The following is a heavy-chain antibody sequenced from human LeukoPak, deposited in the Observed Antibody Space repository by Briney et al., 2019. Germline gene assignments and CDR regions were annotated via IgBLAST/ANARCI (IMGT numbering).Heavy chain of an antibody. V-gene: IGHV3-48*03. CDR3: ARDRSSLELWFGELRN. CDR1: GFTFSSYE. D-gene: IGHD3-10*01. CDR2: ISSSGSTI. J-gene: IGHJ4*02. Sequence: GGSLRLSCAASGFTFSSYEMNWVRQAPGKGLEWISYISSSGSTIYYADSLKGRFTISRDNAKNTLYLQMNSLRAEDTAVYYCARDRSSLELWFGELRNWGQGTLVTVSS.